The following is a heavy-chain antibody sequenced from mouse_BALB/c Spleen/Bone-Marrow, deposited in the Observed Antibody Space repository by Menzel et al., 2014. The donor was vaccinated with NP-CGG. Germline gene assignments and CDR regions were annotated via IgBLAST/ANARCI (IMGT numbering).Heavy chain of an antibody. J-gene: IGHJ1*01. CDR2: IRNKANGYTT. D-gene: IGHD1-1*01. V-gene: IGHV7-3*02. CDR3: ARDNYYGSSYIWYFDV. CDR1: GFTFTDYY. Sequence: EVKLVESGGGLVQPGGSLRLSCATSGFTFTDYYMSWVRQPPGKALEWLVFIRNKANGYTTEYSVSVKGRFTISRDNSQSTLYLQMNTLRAEDSATYYCARDNYYGSSYIWYFDVWGAGTTVTVSS.